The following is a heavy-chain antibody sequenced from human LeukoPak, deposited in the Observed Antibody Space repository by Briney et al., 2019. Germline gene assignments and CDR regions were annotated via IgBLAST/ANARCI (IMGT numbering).Heavy chain of an antibody. CDR2: ISSSGSTI. CDR1: GFTFSSYA. CDR3: ARVPTGYCSSTSCYRFWFDY. Sequence: PGRFLRLSCAASGFTFSSYAMHWVRQAPGKGLEWVSYISSSGSTIYYADSVKGRFTISRDNAKNSLYLQMNSLRAEDTAVYYCARVPTGYCSSTSCYRFWFDYWGQGTLVTVSS. J-gene: IGHJ4*02. D-gene: IGHD2-2*01. V-gene: IGHV3-48*04.